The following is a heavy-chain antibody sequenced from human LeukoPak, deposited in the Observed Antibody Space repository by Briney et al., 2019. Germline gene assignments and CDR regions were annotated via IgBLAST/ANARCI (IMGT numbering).Heavy chain of an antibody. J-gene: IGHJ4*02. D-gene: IGHD6-6*01. Sequence: GGSLRLSCVASRFTFSNYWMSWVRQAPGNGLEWVANINQDGSKKRYADSMKGRFTISRDNAKESLYLQLNSLRAEDTAVYYCARTIAAHRNSYYFDYWGQGTLVTVSS. CDR2: INQDGSKK. V-gene: IGHV3-7*01. CDR1: RFTFSNYW. CDR3: ARTIAAHRNSYYFDY.